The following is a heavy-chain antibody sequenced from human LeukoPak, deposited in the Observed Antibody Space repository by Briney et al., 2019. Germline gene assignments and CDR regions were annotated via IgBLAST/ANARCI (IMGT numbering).Heavy chain of an antibody. D-gene: IGHD3-22*01. CDR1: GVSFSGYY. V-gene: IGHV4-34*01. CDR3: ARGVLSGYRY. CDR2: INYSGST. J-gene: IGHJ4*02. Sequence: SETLSLTCAVYGVSFSGYYWSWIRQPPGKGLEWIGEINYSGSTNYNPSRKSRVTISVDTSKNQFSLKLSSVTAADTAVYYCARGVLSGYRYWGQGTLVTVSS.